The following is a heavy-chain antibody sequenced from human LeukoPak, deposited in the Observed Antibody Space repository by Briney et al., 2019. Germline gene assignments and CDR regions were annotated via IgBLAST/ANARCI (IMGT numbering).Heavy chain of an antibody. D-gene: IGHD5-12*01. J-gene: IGHJ4*02. Sequence: GSLRLSCAASGFTFSSYAMSWVRQAPGKGLEWVSAISGSGGSTYYADSVKGRFTISRDDSKNTPYLQMKNLRAEDTAVYYCAKDGAWLRFDDWGQGILVTVSS. CDR2: ISGSGGST. CDR3: AKDGAWLRFDD. V-gene: IGHV3-23*01. CDR1: GFTFSSYA.